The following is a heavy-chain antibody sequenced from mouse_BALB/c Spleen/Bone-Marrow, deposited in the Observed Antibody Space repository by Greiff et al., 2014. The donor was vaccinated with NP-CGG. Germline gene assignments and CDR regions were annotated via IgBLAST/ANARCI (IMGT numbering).Heavy chain of an antibody. V-gene: IGHV1S127*01. J-gene: IGHJ2*01. D-gene: IGHD2-3*01. CDR3: SREDGNHYFDY. CDR2: IDPSDSYT. CDR1: GYTFTSYW. Sequence: VQLQQSGAELVKPGASVKMSCKASGYTFTSYWMHWVKQRPGHGPEWIGLIDPSDSYTSYNQNFKGKATLTVDTSSNTAYMQLSSLTSEDSAVYYCSREDGNHYFDYWGQGTTLAVSS.